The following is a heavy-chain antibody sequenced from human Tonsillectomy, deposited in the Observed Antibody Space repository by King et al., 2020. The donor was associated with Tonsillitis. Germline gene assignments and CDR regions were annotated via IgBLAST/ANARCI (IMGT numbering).Heavy chain of an antibody. D-gene: IGHD1-26*01. CDR2: SNTNSGGR. V-gene: IGHV1-2*02. CDR1: GYTFGDHF. CDR3: ARDSGTFPDY. J-gene: IGHJ4*02. Sequence: HEQLVQSGAEVKKPGASVKVSCKAFGYTFGDHFMHCGGQAPGKGLERMGWSNTNSGGRNSAQKFQGRGTMTRDTSISTAYMELSSLRSDDTAVYYCARDSGTFPDYWGQGTLVTVSS.